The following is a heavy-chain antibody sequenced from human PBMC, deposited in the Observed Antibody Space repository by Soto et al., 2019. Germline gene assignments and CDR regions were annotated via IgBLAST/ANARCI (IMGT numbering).Heavy chain of an antibody. Sequence: SETLSLTCTVSGGSISSYYWSWIRQPPGKGLEWIGYIYYSGSTNYNPSLKSRVTISVDTSKNQFSLKLSSVTAADTAVYYCARDCSGGSCYELNDAFDIWGQGTMVTVSS. J-gene: IGHJ3*02. CDR1: GGSISSYY. D-gene: IGHD2-15*01. CDR3: ARDCSGGSCYELNDAFDI. V-gene: IGHV4-59*01. CDR2: IYYSGST.